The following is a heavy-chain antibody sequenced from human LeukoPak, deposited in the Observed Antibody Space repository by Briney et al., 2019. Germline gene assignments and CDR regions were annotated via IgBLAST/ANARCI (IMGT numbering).Heavy chain of an antibody. V-gene: IGHV3-23*01. CDR3: AKDSKIVVVTAGRFDP. Sequence: HPGGSLRLSCAASGFTFSSYAMSWVRQAPGKGLEWVSAISGSGGSTYYADSVKGRFTISRDNSKNTLYLQMNSLRAEDTAVYYCAKDSKIVVVTAGRFDPWGQGTPVTVSS. CDR1: GFTFSSYA. J-gene: IGHJ5*02. CDR2: ISGSGGST. D-gene: IGHD2-21*02.